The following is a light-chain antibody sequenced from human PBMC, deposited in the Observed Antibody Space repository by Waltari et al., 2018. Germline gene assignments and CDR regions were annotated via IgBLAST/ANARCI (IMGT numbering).Light chain of an antibody. V-gene: IGKV3-20*01. Sequence: EIVLTQFPDTLSLSPGERVALSCRASAIISNDHLSWYQQQPGQAPRLLIYGASRRATSVPDRFSGSGSGTDFTLTISRLEPEDFAFYYGHQYGSPPLTFGGGVKVEIK. J-gene: IGKJ4*01. CDR2: GAS. CDR1: AIISNDH. CDR3: HQYGSPPLT.